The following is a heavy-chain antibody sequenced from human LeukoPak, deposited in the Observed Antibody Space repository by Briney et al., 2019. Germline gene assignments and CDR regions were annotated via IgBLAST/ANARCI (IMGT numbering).Heavy chain of an antibody. Sequence: SETLSLTCAVYGGSFSGYYWSWIRQPPGKGLEWIGEINHSGSTNYNPSLKSRVTISVDTSKNQFSLKLSSVTAADTAVYYCARRHRLWFGFDPWGQGTLVTVSS. V-gene: IGHV4-34*01. D-gene: IGHD3-10*01. CDR1: GGSFSGYY. CDR2: INHSGST. CDR3: ARRHRLWFGFDP. J-gene: IGHJ5*02.